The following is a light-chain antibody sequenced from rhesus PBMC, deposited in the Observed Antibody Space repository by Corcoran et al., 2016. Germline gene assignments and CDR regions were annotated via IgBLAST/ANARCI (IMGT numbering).Light chain of an antibody. CDR2: KAS. Sequence: DIQMTQSPSSLSASVGDRVTITCRASENVNNYLNWYQQKPGKAPKLLIYKASTLQSGVPSRFSGSGSWTDYTFTISSLLPEDVATYYCQHGYGTPLTFGGGTKVELK. CDR1: ENVNNY. V-gene: IGKV1-74*01. CDR3: QHGYGTPLT. J-gene: IGKJ4*01.